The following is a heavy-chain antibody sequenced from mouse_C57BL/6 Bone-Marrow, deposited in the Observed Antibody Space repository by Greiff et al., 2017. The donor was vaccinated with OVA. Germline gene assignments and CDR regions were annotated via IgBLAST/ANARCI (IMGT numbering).Heavy chain of an antibody. Sequence: EVMLVESGGGLVKPGGSLKLSCAASGFTFSDYGMHWVRQAPEKGLEWVAYISSGSSTIYYADTVKGRFTISRDNAKNTLFLQMTSLRSEDSAMDYCARREMVTAGFAYWGQGTLVTVSA. V-gene: IGHV5-17*01. J-gene: IGHJ3*01. CDR2: ISSGSSTI. CDR1: GFTFSDYG. CDR3: ARREMVTAGFAY. D-gene: IGHD2-2*01.